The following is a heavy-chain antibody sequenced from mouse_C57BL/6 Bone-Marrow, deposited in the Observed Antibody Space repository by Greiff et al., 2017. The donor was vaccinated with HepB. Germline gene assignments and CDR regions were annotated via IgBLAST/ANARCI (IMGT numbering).Heavy chain of an antibody. J-gene: IGHJ4*01. D-gene: IGHD1-1*01. CDR2: IWSGGST. Sequence: VMLVESGPGLVQPSQSLSITCTVSGFSLTSYGVHWVRQSPGKGLEWLGVIWSGGSTDYNAAFISRLSISKDNSKSQVFFKMNSLQADDTAIYYCARYYYGSSDYAMDYWGQGTSVTVSS. CDR1: GFSLTSYG. V-gene: IGHV2-2*01. CDR3: ARYYYGSSDYAMDY.